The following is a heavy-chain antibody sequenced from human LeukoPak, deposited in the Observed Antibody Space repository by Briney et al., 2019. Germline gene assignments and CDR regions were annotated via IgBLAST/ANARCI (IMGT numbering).Heavy chain of an antibody. V-gene: IGHV1-46*01. CDR1: GYTFTSYY. CDR3: ARVGGNDYGWSHYMDV. J-gene: IGHJ6*03. Sequence: ASVKVSCKASGYTFTSYYMHWVRQAPGQGLEWMGIINPSGGSTNYAQKFQGRVTITADESTSTADMELSSLRSEDTAVYYCARVGGNDYGWSHYMDVWGKGTTVTISS. D-gene: IGHD4-17*01. CDR2: INPSGGST.